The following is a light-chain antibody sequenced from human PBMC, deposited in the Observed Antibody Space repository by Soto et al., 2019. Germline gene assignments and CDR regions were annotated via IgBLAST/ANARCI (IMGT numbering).Light chain of an antibody. Sequence: DIVMTQSPDSLAVSLGERAIINCKSSQSVLDRSNNKNYLTWYQQKPGQPPKPLIYWASTREFGVPDRFSGSGPGTDFTLAISSLQAEDGALYYCQQYYAIPRTFGQGTKVEIK. CDR1: QSVLDRSNNKNY. J-gene: IGKJ1*01. CDR3: QQYYAIPRT. V-gene: IGKV4-1*01. CDR2: WAS.